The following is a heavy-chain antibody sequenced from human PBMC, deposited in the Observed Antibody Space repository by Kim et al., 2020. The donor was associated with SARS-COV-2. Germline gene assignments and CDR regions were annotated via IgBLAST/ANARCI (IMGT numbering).Heavy chain of an antibody. CDR3: AKESDAFDI. V-gene: IGHV3-30*18. CDR1: GFNFSSYV. CDR2: TSYDERSK. Sequence: GGSLRLSCVASGFNFSSYVMHWVRQAPGKGLEWVAVTSYDERSKYYADSVKGXFTISRDNSKNVLYLQMNSVRGEDTAVYYCAKESDAFDIWGQGTMVTV. J-gene: IGHJ3*02.